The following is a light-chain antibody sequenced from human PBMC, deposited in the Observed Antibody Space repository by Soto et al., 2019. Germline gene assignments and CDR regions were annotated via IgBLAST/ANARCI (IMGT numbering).Light chain of an antibody. J-gene: IGKJ2*01. CDR2: DTS. V-gene: IGKV1-17*03. CDR3: LQNNRYPYT. CDR1: QDISRF. Sequence: DVQMTQSPSAMSSSVGDRVTITCRASQDISRFVAWFQQKPGKAPERLIYDTSSLQPGVSSRFSGSGSGTEFTLAISGLQPEDFATDYCLQNNRYPYTFGQGTKLEIK.